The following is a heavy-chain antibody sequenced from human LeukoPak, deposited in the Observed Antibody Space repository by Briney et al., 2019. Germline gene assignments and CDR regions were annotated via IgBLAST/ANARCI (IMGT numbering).Heavy chain of an antibody. Sequence: GGSLRLSCAASGFTFSDHYMDGVRQAPGKGLEWVAHIRFDESDKYYADSVKGRFTISRDTSRNTVYLQMNSLRGEDTAVYYCAKDFRWSQDYWGQGTLVTVSS. D-gene: IGHD4-23*01. CDR1: GFTFSDHY. CDR2: IRFDESDK. CDR3: AKDFRWSQDY. V-gene: IGHV3-30*02. J-gene: IGHJ4*02.